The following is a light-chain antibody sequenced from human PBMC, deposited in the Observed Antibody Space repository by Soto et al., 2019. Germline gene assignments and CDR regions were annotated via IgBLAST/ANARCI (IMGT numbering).Light chain of an antibody. J-gene: IGKJ4*01. Sequence: EVVMTQSPVTLSVSPGERATLSCKASQSARSSLGWYQQRPGQPPRLLIHEVSIRATGIPARFNGSGSGTEFTLTINRLEPEDFAVYSCQQYRDWPLTFGGGTKVDIK. CDR1: QSARSS. CDR2: EVS. V-gene: IGKV3-15*01. CDR3: QQYRDWPLT.